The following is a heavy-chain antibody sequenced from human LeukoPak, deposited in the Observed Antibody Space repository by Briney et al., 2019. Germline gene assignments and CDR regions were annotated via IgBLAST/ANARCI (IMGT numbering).Heavy chain of an antibody. J-gene: IGHJ4*02. CDR3: AKELYGTAMVPVGFGY. Sequence: GGSLRLSCAASGFTFSSYGMHWVRQAPGKGLEWVAFIRYDGSNKYYADSVKGRFTISRDNSKNTLYLQMNSLRAEDTAVYYCAKELYGTAMVPVGFGYWGQGTLVTVSS. D-gene: IGHD5-18*01. CDR1: GFTFSSYG. V-gene: IGHV3-30*02. CDR2: IRYDGSNK.